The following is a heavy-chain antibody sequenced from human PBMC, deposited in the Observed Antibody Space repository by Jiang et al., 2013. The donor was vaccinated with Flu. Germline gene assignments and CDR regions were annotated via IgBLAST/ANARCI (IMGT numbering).Heavy chain of an antibody. D-gene: IGHD3-22*01. CDR2: SKWYN. Sequence: SKWYNDYAVSVKSRITINPDTSKNQFSLQLNSVTPEDTAVYYCARDFSGYYDYWGQGTLVTVSS. J-gene: IGHJ4*02. CDR3: ARDFSGYYDY. V-gene: IGHV6-1*01.